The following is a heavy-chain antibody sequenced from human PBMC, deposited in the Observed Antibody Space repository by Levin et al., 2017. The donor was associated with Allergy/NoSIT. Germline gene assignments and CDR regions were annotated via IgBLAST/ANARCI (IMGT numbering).Heavy chain of an antibody. J-gene: IGHJ4*02. CDR1: GGSISSSSYY. D-gene: IGHD6-6*01. CDR3: ARQYSSSSFDY. Sequence: SETLSLTCTVSGGSISSSSYYWGWIRQPPGKGLEWIGSIYSSGRTYYNPSLKSRVTISVDTSKNQFSLKLSSVNAADTAVYYCARQYSSSSFDYWGQGTLATVSS. CDR2: IYSSGRT. V-gene: IGHV4-39*01.